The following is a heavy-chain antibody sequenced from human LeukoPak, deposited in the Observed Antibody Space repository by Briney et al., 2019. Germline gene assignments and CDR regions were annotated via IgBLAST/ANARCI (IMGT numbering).Heavy chain of an antibody. V-gene: IGHV1-8*01. CDR3: ARSMRGPWYSSDY. Sequence: ASVKVSCKASGYTFTSYDINWVRQATGQGLEWMGWMNPNSGNTGYAQKFQGRVTMTRNTSIRTAYMELSSLRSEDTAVYYCARSMRGPWYSSDYWGQGTLVTVSS. D-gene: IGHD6-13*01. CDR1: GYTFTSYD. J-gene: IGHJ4*02. CDR2: MNPNSGNT.